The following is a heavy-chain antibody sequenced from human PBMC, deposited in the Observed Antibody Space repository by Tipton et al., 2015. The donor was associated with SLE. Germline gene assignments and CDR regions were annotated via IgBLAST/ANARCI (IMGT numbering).Heavy chain of an antibody. CDR2: IHYSGST. J-gene: IGHJ5*01. CDR1: GGSMNIGVLY. Sequence: TLSLTCTVSGGSMNIGVLYWGWIRQHPGKGLEWIGNIHYSGSTKYNPSLRSRVSISVDVSRNQFSLTLNSVTAADTATYSCARETGTYYSTWFDSWGQGTLVTVSS. V-gene: IGHV4-61*08. CDR3: ARETGTYYSTWFDS. D-gene: IGHD1-26*01.